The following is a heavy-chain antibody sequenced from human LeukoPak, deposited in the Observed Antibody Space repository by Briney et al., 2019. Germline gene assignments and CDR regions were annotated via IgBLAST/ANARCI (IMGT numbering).Heavy chain of an antibody. CDR2: ISSSSSTI. V-gene: IGHV3-48*02. Sequence: GGSLRLSCAASGFTFSSYSMNWVRQAPGKGLEWVSYISSSSSTIYYADSVKGRFTISGDNAKNSLYLQVNSLRDEDTAVYYCARGRKSSDPRWFDPWGQGTLVTVSS. CDR1: GFTFSSYS. J-gene: IGHJ5*02. D-gene: IGHD3-22*01. CDR3: ARGRKSSDPRWFDP.